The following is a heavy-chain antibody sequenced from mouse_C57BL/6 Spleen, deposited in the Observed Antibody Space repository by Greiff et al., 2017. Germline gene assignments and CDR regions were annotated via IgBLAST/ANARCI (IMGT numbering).Heavy chain of an antibody. D-gene: IGHD2-4*01. V-gene: IGHV1-80*01. CDR1: GYAFSSYW. J-gene: IGHJ3*01. Sequence: VQVVESGAELVKPGASVKISCKASGYAFSSYWMNWVKQRPGKGLEWIGQIYPGDGDTNYNGKFKGKATLTADKSSSTAYMQLSSLTSEDSAVYFCARPFYDYDGGFAYWGQGTLVTVSA. CDR2: IYPGDGDT. CDR3: ARPFYDYDGGFAY.